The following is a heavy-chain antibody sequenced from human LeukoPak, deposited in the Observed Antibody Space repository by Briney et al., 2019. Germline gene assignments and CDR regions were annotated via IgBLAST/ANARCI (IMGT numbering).Heavy chain of an antibody. J-gene: IGHJ5*02. CDR2: IYTSGST. V-gene: IGHV4-4*07. CDR3: ARDLIRQTAATVTTAGRFDP. CDR1: GGSISRYY. D-gene: IGHD4-17*01. Sequence: SETLSLTCTVSGGSISRYYWSWIRQPAGKGLEWIGRIYTSGSTNYNPSLKSRVTMPVDTSKNQFSLKLSSVTAADTAVYYCARDLIRQTAATVTTAGRFDPWGQGTLVTVSS.